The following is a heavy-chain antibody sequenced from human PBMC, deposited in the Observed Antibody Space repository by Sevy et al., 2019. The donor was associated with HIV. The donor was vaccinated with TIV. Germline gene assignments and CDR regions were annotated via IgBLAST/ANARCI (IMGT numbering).Heavy chain of an antibody. CDR3: AREGCTQPHDY. CDR1: GFTFAKYS. D-gene: IGHD2-8*01. V-gene: IGHV3-23*01. J-gene: IGHJ4*02. Sequence: GGSLRLSCAASGFTFAKYSMSWVRQAPGKGLEWVSTFSFGCGRINYADSAKGRFTISGDDSKNTLFLQMNSLRAEDTATYFCAREGCTQPHDYWGQGTLVTVSS. CDR2: FSFGCGRI.